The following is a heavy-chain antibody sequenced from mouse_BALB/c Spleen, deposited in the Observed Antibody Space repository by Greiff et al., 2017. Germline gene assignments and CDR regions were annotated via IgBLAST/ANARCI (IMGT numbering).Heavy chain of an antibody. CDR2: IYPGDGDT. J-gene: IGHJ3*01. CDR3: ARRGYYGYDETWFAY. CDR1: GYAFSSYW. V-gene: IGHV1-80*01. D-gene: IGHD2-2*01. Sequence: VQLQQSGAELVRPGSSVKISCKASGYAFSSYWMNWVKQRPGQGLEWIGQIYPGDGDTNYNGKFKGKATLTADKSSSTAYMQLSSLTSEDSAVYFCARRGYYGYDETWFAYWGQGTLVTVSA.